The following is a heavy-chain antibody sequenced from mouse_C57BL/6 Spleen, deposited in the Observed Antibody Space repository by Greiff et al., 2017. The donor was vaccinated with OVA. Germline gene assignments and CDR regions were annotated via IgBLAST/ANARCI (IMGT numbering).Heavy chain of an antibody. D-gene: IGHD1-1*01. CDR2: IYPGDGDT. J-gene: IGHJ2*01. CDR3: ARFITTVVAIDD. CDR1: GYAFSSSW. V-gene: IGHV1-82*01. Sequence: QVQLQQSGPELVKPGASVKISCKASGYAFSSSWMNWVKQRPGKGLEWIGRIYPGDGDTNYNGKFKGKATLTAVKSSSTAYMQLSSLTSEDSAVYCCARFITTVVAIDDWGQGTTLTVSS.